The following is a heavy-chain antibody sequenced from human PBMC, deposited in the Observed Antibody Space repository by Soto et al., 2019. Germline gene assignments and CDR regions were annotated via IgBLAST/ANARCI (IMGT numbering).Heavy chain of an antibody. D-gene: IGHD3-9*01. CDR1: GYTFTSYY. Sequence: ASVKVSCKASGYTFTSYYMHWVRQAPGQGLEWMGRISASAGSTNHAQKFQGRVTMTTDTSTSTVYMELRSLRSDDTAVYYCARVRFSFLTGYPLSAPKYYYHGMDVWGQGTTVTVSS. J-gene: IGHJ6*02. V-gene: IGHV1-46*01. CDR3: ARVRFSFLTGYPLSAPKYYYHGMDV. CDR2: ISASAGST.